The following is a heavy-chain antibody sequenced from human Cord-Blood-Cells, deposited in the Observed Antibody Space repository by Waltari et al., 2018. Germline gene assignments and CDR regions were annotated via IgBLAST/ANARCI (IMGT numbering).Heavy chain of an antibody. CDR2: INSEGRRK. D-gene: IGHD7-27*01. Sequence: EVQLVESGGGLVQPGGSLRLSCAASGFTFSSYWMHWVRQAPGKRRVWVVRINSEGRRKRDADSGKGRFTISRDNAKNTLYLQMNSLRAEDTGVYYCARVEVTGDLGYWGQGTLVTVSS. CDR1: GFTFSSYW. V-gene: IGHV3-74*01. CDR3: ARVEVTGDLGY. J-gene: IGHJ4*02.